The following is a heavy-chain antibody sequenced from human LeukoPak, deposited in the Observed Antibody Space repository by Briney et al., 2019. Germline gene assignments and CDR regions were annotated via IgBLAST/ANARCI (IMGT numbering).Heavy chain of an antibody. CDR3: ARGGLRGATPDY. V-gene: IGHV3-21*01. Sequence: PGGSLRLSCAASGFTFSSYSMNWVRQAPGKGLEWVSSISSSSSYIYYADSVKGRFTISRDNAKNTLSLQMNSLRAEDTGVYYCARGGLRGATPDYWGQGTLVTVSS. J-gene: IGHJ4*02. CDR1: GFTFSSYS. CDR2: ISSSSSYI. D-gene: IGHD1-26*01.